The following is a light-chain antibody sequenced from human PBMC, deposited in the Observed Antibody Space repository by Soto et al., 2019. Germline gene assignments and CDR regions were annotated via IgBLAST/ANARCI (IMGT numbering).Light chain of an antibody. V-gene: IGKV3-20*01. J-gene: IGKJ5*01. CDR2: GAS. CDR3: QQYGNSLSIT. CDR1: QSVSSSY. Sequence: EIVLTQSPGTLSLSPGERATLSCRASQSVSSSYLAWYQQKPGQAPRLIISGASSRATGIPDRFSGSGSGTDFPLTISRLGPEDFAVYYWQQYGNSLSITFGQGTRLEIK.